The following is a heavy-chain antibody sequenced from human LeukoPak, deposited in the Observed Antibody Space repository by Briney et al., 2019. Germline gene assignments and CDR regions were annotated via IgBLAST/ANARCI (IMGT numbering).Heavy chain of an antibody. CDR3: AKGRNYFDSSVFQH. J-gene: IGHJ1*01. CDR1: GFTFSSYA. Sequence: GGSLRLSCAASGFTFSSYAMSWVRQAPGKGLEWVSSISGSGGSTYYADSVKGRFTISRDNSKNTLNQQVNSLRGEDTAVYYCAKGRNYFDSSVFQHWGQGTLVTVSS. D-gene: IGHD3-22*01. CDR2: ISGSGGST. V-gene: IGHV3-23*01.